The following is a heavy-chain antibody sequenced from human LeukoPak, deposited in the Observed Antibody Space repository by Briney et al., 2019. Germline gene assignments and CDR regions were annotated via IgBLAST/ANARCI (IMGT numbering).Heavy chain of an antibody. CDR3: ASWPHDFPYAVDI. V-gene: IGHV3-30*02. D-gene: IGHD2-21*02. J-gene: IGHJ3*02. Sequence: GGSVRLSCAASGFIFRNYGMHWVRQAPGKGLEWVAFIRYDGSTKSYAASVKGRFTISRDNSENTLYLQMSSLGPEDTAVYYCASWPHDFPYAVDIWGQGTMVTVSS. CDR2: IRYDGSTK. CDR1: GFIFRNYG.